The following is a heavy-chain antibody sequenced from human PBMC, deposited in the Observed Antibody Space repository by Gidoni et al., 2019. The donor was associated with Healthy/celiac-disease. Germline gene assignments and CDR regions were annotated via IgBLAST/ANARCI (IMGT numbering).Heavy chain of an antibody. D-gene: IGHD4-17*01. CDR2: ISYDGSNK. CDR1: GFTFSSYG. V-gene: IGHV3-30*03. CDR3: ARGVRMTTVTTFDY. J-gene: IGHJ4*02. Sequence: QVQLVESGGGVVQPGRSLRLYCAASGFTFSSYGMHWVRQAPGKGLEWVAVISYDGSNKYYADSVKGRFTISRDNSKNTLYLQMNSLRAEDTAVYYCARGVRMTTVTTFDYWGQGTLVTLSS.